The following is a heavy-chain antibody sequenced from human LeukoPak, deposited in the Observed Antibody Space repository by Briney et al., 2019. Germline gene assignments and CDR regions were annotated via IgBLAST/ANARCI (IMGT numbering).Heavy chain of an antibody. CDR1: GGSFSGYY. Sequence: TSETLSLTCAVYGGSFSGYYWSWIRQPPGKGLDWIGEINQSGSTNYNPSLTSRVTISVDTSKKPFSLKLSSMTAADTAVYYCSRRGQLPFDYWGQGTLVTVSS. CDR2: INQSGST. J-gene: IGHJ4*02. V-gene: IGHV4-34*01. D-gene: IGHD2-2*01. CDR3: SRRGQLPFDY.